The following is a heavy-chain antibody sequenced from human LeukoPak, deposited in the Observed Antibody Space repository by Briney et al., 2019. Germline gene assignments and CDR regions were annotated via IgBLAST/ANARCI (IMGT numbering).Heavy chain of an antibody. V-gene: IGHV3-15*01. Sequence: PGGSLRLSCAASGFTFSNAWMSWVRQAPGKGLEWVGRIKSKTDGGTTDYAAPVKGRFTISRDDSKNTLYLQMNSLKTEDTAVYYCTTEAYYDFWGGYYNSYWGQGTLVTVSS. CDR1: GFTFSNAW. CDR2: IKSKTDGGTT. J-gene: IGHJ4*02. CDR3: TTEAYYDFWGGYYNSY. D-gene: IGHD3-3*01.